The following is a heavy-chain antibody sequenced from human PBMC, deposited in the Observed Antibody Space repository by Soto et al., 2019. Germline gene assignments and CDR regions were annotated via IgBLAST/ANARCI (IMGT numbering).Heavy chain of an antibody. CDR2: INTGSGNT. J-gene: IGHJ4*02. CDR3: ARAVVAPDY. D-gene: IGHD2-15*01. V-gene: IGHV1-3*04. Sequence: GASVKVSCKASGCSFTAYDLHWVRQAPGQRLEWMGWINTGSGNTKSSQNSKGRITIKSDTSATTVSMELSSLTSEDTAIYYCARAVVAPDYWGQGTLVTVSS. CDR1: GCSFTAYD.